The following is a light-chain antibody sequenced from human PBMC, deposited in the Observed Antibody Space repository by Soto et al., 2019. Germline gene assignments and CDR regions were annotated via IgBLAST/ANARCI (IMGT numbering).Light chain of an antibody. CDR2: DDS. V-gene: IGLV3-21*02. J-gene: IGLJ3*02. CDR1: NIGSQS. CDR3: QVWDRRSGHPV. Sequence: SYELTQPPSVSVAPGQTARITCGGNNIGSQSVHWYQQKPGQAPVLVVYDDSDRPSGIPERFSGSNSGNTATLTISRVEAVDEADYWCQVWDRRSGHPVFGGETKLTVL.